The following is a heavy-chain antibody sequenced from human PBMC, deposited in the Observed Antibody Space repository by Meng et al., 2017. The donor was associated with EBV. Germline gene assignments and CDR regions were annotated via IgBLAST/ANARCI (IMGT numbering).Heavy chain of an antibody. V-gene: IGHV1-18*01. CDR1: GYTSTSDG. D-gene: IGHD3-16*02. CDR2: ISAYNGNT. J-gene: IGHJ4*02. Sequence: QGKLVQCGAEVKKPGAAVKVSCKASGYTSTSDGISWVRQAPGQGLEWMGWISAYNGNTNYAQKLQGRVTMTTDTSTSTAYMELRSLRSDDTAVYYCARVRTFGGVIPPDYWGQGTLVTVSS. CDR3: ARVRTFGGVIPPDY.